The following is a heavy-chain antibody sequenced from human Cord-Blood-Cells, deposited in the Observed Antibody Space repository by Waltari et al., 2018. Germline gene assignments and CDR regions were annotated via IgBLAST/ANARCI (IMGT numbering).Heavy chain of an antibody. J-gene: IGHJ4*02. CDR3: ASSGYCSSTSCYYFDY. Sequence: QVQLVESGGGVVQPGRSLRLSCAASGFTFSSYAMHWVRQAPGKGLEWVAVISDEGSNKYYADSVKCRFTISRDNSKNTLYLQMNSLRAEDTAVYYCASSGYCSSTSCYYFDYWGQGTLVTVS. CDR1: GFTFSSYA. CDR2: ISDEGSNK. D-gene: IGHD2-2*01. V-gene: IGHV3-30-3*01.